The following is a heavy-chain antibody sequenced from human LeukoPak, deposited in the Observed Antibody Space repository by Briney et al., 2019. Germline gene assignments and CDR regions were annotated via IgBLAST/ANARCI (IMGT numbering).Heavy chain of an antibody. CDR3: AKGGPTGSNYFDF. D-gene: IGHD1-26*01. V-gene: IGHV3-23*01. CDR2: ISGSGYYS. CDR1: EFTFDNYA. Sequence: GGSLRLSCAASEFTFDNYAMSWVRQAPGKGLEWVSVISGSGYYSYYADSVKGRFTVSRDNSKTTLYLQMNSLRADDTAVHYCAKGGPTGSNYFDFWGQGTLVTVSS. J-gene: IGHJ4*02.